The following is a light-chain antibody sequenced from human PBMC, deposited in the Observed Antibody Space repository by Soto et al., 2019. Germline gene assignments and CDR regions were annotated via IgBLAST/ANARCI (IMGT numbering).Light chain of an antibody. J-gene: IGKJ5*01. CDR2: NAS. CDR3: QQRYNSPPIT. V-gene: IGKV1-5*03. CDR1: QSISSW. Sequence: DIQMTQSPATLSASIGDRVTITCRASQSISSWLAWYQQKPGRAPKVLIYNASSLDSGVPARFSGSRAGSDVTLPITSRQPQEVATYYCQQRYNSPPITFGQGTRLENK.